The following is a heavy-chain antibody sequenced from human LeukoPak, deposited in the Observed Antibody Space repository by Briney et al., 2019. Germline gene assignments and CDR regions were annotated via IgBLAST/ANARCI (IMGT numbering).Heavy chain of an antibody. V-gene: IGHV1-8*01. CDR1: GYTFTSYD. CDR3: ARVPHVSIAAAGTNLDDY. CDR2: MNPNSGNT. Sequence: GASVKVSCKASGYTFTSYDINWVRQATGQGLEWMGWMNPNSGNTGYAQKFQGRVTMTRNTSISTAYMELSSLRSEDTAVYYCARVPHVSIAAAGTNLDDYWGQGTLVTVSS. J-gene: IGHJ4*02. D-gene: IGHD6-13*01.